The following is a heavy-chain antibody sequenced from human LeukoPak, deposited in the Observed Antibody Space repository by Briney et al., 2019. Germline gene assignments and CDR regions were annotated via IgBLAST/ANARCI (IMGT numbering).Heavy chain of an antibody. CDR3: ARGGRGTQAARRLKLANWFDP. D-gene: IGHD1/OR15-1a*01. Sequence: SETLSLTCAVYGGSFSDYYWTWIRQPPGKGLEWIGEINHRGSTNYSPSLKSRVSISVDTSKNQFSLNLSSVTAADTAVYYCARGGRGTQAARRLKLANWFDPWGQETLVTVSS. J-gene: IGHJ5*02. CDR2: INHRGST. CDR1: GGSFSDYY. V-gene: IGHV4-34*01.